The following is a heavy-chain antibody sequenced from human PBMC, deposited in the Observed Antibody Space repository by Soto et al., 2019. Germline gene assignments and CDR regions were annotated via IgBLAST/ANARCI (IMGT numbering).Heavy chain of an antibody. D-gene: IGHD6-13*01. Sequence: PSETLSLTCSVSGASMRSTDYYWGWIRQPPNKGLEWIGSMHYSGSTFYNPSLKSRVTISVDTSKNQFSLKLTSVTAADTAVYYCARPGYSSNWFWFDPWGQGTQVTVSS. V-gene: IGHV4-39*01. CDR1: GASMRSTDYY. CDR2: MHYSGST. J-gene: IGHJ5*02. CDR3: ARPGYSSNWFWFDP.